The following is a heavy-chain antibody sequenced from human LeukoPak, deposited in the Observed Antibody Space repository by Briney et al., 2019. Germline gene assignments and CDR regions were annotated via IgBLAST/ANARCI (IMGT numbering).Heavy chain of an antibody. CDR2: ISSSSSYI. CDR1: GFTFSSYS. J-gene: IGHJ4*02. Sequence: TGGSLRLSCAASGFTFSSYSMNWVRQAPGKGLEWVSSISSSSSYIYYADSVKGRFTISRDNAKNSLYLQMNSLRSDDTAVYYCARPTDRWELQFDYWGQGTLVTVSS. D-gene: IGHD1-26*01. CDR3: ARPTDRWELQFDY. V-gene: IGHV3-21*04.